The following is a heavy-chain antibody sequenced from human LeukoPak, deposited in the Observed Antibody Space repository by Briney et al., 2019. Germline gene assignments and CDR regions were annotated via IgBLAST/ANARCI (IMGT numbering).Heavy chain of an antibody. J-gene: IGHJ4*02. Sequence: SETLSLTCAVYGGSFSGYYWSWVRQPPGKGLEWIGEINHSGSTNYNPSLKSRVTISVDTSKNQFSLKLSSVTAADTAVYYCARDRLVGELLLDYWGQGTLVTVSS. CDR2: INHSGST. D-gene: IGHD3-10*01. CDR3: ARDRLVGELLLDY. CDR1: GGSFSGYY. V-gene: IGHV4-34*01.